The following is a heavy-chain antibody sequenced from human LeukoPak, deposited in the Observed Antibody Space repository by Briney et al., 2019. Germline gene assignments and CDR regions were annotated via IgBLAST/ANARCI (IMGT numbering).Heavy chain of an antibody. J-gene: IGHJ6*03. Sequence: SETLSLTCAVYGGSFSGYYWSWIRQPPGKGLEWIGEINHSGSTNYNPSLKSRVTISVDTSKNQFSLKLTSVTAADTAVYYCARRGHYYYHYMDVWGKGTTVTISS. CDR2: INHSGST. CDR3: ARRGHYYYHYMDV. CDR1: GGSFSGYY. V-gene: IGHV4-34*01.